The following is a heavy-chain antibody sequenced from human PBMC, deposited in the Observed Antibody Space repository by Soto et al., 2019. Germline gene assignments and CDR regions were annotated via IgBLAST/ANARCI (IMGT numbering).Heavy chain of an antibody. CDR3: ARDNPIVVVSINWFDP. V-gene: IGHV3-48*01. J-gene: IGHJ5*02. D-gene: IGHD2-2*01. Sequence: PGGSLRLSCAASGFTFSSYSVNWVRQAPGKGLEWVSYNSSSSSTIYYADSVKGRFTISRDNAKNSLYLQMNSLRAEDTAVYYCARDNPIVVVSINWFDPWGQGTLVTVSS. CDR2: NSSSSSTI. CDR1: GFTFSSYS.